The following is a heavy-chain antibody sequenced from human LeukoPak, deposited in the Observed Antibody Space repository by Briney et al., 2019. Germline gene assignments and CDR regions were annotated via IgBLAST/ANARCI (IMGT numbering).Heavy chain of an antibody. Sequence: GGSLRLSCAASGFTFSAYGMSWVRQSPRKGLEWVSGVSGADGTTYYADSVEGRFTISRDNSKSTLYLQMNNLRAEDTAVYNYYYYYMDVWGKGTTVTVSS. CDR1: GFTFSAYG. CDR2: VSGADGTT. V-gene: IGHV3-23*01. CDR3: YYYYMDV. J-gene: IGHJ6*03.